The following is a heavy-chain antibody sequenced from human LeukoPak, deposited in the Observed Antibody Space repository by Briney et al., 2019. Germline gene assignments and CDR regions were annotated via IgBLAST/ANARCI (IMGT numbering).Heavy chain of an antibody. Sequence: ASVKVSCKASGYTFSNYDINWVRQATGQGLEWMGWMNPNSGNTGYAPKFQGRVTMTRKTSISTAYMELNSLKSEDTAMYYCARDFRGIAVAADSPYGMDVWGQGTTVTVSS. CDR2: MNPNSGNT. J-gene: IGHJ6*02. CDR1: GYTFSNYD. CDR3: ARDFRGIAVAADSPYGMDV. D-gene: IGHD6-19*01. V-gene: IGHV1-8*01.